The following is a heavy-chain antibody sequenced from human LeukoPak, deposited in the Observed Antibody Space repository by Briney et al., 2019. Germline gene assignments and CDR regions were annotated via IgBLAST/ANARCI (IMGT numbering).Heavy chain of an antibody. D-gene: IGHD3-22*01. CDR2: ISGSGGST. CDR3: AKVFPYYDSSGRYFDY. J-gene: IGHJ4*02. V-gene: IGHV3-23*01. Sequence: PGGSLRLSCAASGFTFSSYAMSWVRQAPGKVLEWVSTISGSGGSTYYADSVKGRFTISRDNSKNTLYLQMNSLRAEDMAVYYCAKVFPYYDSSGRYFDYWGQGTLVTVSS. CDR1: GFTFSSYA.